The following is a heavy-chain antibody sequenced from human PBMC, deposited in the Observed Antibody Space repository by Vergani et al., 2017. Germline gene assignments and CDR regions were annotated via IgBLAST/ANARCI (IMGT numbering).Heavy chain of an antibody. CDR3: ARGPSVSSGYNGCKGDY. CDR1: GYTFTGYY. CDR2: INPNSGGT. D-gene: IGHD5-24*01. Sequence: QVQLVQSGAEVKKPGASVKVSCKASGYTFTGYYMHWVRQAPGQGLEWMGWINPNSGGTNYAQKFQGWVTMTRDTSISTAYMELSRLRSDDTAVYYCARGPSVSSGYNGCKGDYWGQGTLVTVSS. J-gene: IGHJ4*02. V-gene: IGHV1-2*04.